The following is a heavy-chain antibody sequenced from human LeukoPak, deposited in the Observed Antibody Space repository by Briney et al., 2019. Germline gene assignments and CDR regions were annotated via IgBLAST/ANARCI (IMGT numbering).Heavy chain of an antibody. CDR1: GYSISSGYY. CDR3: ARHTGRYYFDY. Sequence: KPSETLSLTCAVSGYSISSGYYWGWIRQPPGKGLEWIGSIYHSGSTYYNPSLKSRVTISVDTSKSQFSLKLSSVTAADTAVYYCARHTGRYYFDYWGQGTLVTVSS. D-gene: IGHD3-10*01. V-gene: IGHV4-38-2*01. J-gene: IGHJ4*02. CDR2: IYHSGST.